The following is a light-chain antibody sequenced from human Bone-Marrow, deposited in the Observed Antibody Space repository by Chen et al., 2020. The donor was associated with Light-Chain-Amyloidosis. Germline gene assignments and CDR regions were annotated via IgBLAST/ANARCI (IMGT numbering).Light chain of an antibody. Sequence: QSVLTQAPSASGTPGQRVTIFCSGRSANIGRNAESWYQHLPGTAPKFIIFANNQPPSGVPDQFSASKSATSASLAISGLQSEDEAYYYCAAWDDSLHLWVFGGGTKLTVL. J-gene: IGLJ3*02. CDR2: ANN. V-gene: IGLV1-44*01. CDR3: AAWDDSLHLWV. CDR1: SANIGRNA.